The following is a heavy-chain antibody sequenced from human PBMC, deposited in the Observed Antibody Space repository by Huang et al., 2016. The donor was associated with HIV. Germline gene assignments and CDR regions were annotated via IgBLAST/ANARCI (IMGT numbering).Heavy chain of an antibody. CDR2: ISYDEDNK. CDR3: ARGPIRFLAWLLNFDY. D-gene: IGHD3-3*01. V-gene: IGHV3-30*03. J-gene: IGHJ4*02. CDR1: GFTFSSYG. Sequence: QILLIESGGGVVQPGRSLRLSCAASGFTFSSYGMHWVRQAQGKGLEWVAVISYDEDNKYYADSRRGRFTISRDNSKNTLYLQMNSLRIEDTAVYYCARGPIRFLAWLLNFDYWGQGALVTVSS.